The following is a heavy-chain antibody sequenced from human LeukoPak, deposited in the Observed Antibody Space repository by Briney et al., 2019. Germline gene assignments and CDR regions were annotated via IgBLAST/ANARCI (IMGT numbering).Heavy chain of an antibody. J-gene: IGHJ4*02. CDR3: AKSHHVTAIDY. D-gene: IGHD2-21*02. CDR2: ISYDGSNE. V-gene: IGHV3-30*18. Sequence: GGSLRLSCAASGFTFSTYGMHWVRQAPGKGLEWVAVISYDGSNEYYADSVKGRFTISRDNSKNTLYLQMNSLRADDTAVYYCAKSHHVTAIDYWGQGTLVTVSS. CDR1: GFTFSTYG.